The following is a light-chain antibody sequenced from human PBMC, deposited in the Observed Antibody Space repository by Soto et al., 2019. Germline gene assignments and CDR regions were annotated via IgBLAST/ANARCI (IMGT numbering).Light chain of an antibody. CDR2: GAS. Sequence: EIVLTQSPGTLSLSPGEGANLSCRASQSVSSNYLAWYQHKPGQAPRLLIYGASTRATGIPDRFSGSGSGTDFTLTINRLAPEDFAVYYCQHYGGSPRLTFGGGTRVEIK. J-gene: IGKJ4*01. CDR3: QHYGGSPRLT. CDR1: QSVSSNY. V-gene: IGKV3-20*01.